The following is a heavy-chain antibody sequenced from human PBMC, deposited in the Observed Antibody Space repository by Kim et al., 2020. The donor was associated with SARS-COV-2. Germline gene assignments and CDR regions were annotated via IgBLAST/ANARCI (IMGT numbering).Heavy chain of an antibody. D-gene: IGHD3-3*01. V-gene: IGHV5-51*01. Sequence: SPPFQGQVTLSADKSISTAYLQWSSLKAADTAMYYCARLLGGVRNNWFDPWGQGTLVTVSS. J-gene: IGHJ5*02. CDR3: ARLLGGVRNNWFDP.